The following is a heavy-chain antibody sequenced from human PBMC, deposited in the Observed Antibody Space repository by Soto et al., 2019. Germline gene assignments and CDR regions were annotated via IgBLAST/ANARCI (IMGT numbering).Heavy chain of an antibody. CDR3: AKTNTYYFDY. CDR2: ISGSGDYT. Sequence: GGSLRLSCSASGFSFSSYAMSWVRQAPEKGLEWVSAISGSGDYTYYADSVKGRFTISRDNSRNTLYLQMDSLRVEDTSVYYCAKTNTYYFDYWGQGT. J-gene: IGHJ4*02. D-gene: IGHD2-8*01. V-gene: IGHV3-23*01. CDR1: GFSFSSYA.